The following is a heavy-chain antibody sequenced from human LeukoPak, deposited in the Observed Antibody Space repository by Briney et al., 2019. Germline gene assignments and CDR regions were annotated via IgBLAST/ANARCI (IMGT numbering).Heavy chain of an antibody. Sequence: GGSLRLSCAVSGFTFSNYAMSWVRQAPGKGLEWVSSITSSTYVYYADSVKDRFTISRDNAKNSLYLQMNSLRAEDAAVYYCARDNYAFDLWGQGTMVTVSS. CDR3: ARDNYAFDL. CDR1: GFTFSNYA. J-gene: IGHJ3*01. V-gene: IGHV3-69-1*02. CDR2: ITSSTYV.